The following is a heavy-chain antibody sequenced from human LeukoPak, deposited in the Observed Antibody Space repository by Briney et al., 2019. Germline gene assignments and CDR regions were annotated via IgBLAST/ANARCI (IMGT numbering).Heavy chain of an antibody. Sequence: ASVKVSCKASGYTFTGYYMHWVRQAPAQGLEWMGIINPSGGSTTYARKFQGRVTMTRDTSTSTVYMDLSSLRSDDTAVYYCARGGGVVAGNLGGGYWGQGTLVTVSS. D-gene: IGHD6-19*01. J-gene: IGHJ4*02. CDR2: INPSGGST. CDR3: ARGGGVVAGNLGGGY. V-gene: IGHV1-46*01. CDR1: GYTFTGYY.